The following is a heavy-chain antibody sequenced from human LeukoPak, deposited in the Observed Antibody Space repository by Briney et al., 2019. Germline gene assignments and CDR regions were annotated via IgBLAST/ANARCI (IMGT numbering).Heavy chain of an antibody. CDR3: AKAGNYYDSSGRDY. J-gene: IGHJ4*02. CDR2: ISGSGGST. V-gene: IGHV3-23*01. D-gene: IGHD3-22*01. CDR1: GFTSSSYA. Sequence: GGSLRLSCAASGFTSSSYAMSWVRQAPGKGLEWVSAISGSGGSTYYADSVKGRFTISRDNSKNTLYLQMNSLRAEDTAVYYCAKAGNYYDSSGRDYWGQGTLVTVSS.